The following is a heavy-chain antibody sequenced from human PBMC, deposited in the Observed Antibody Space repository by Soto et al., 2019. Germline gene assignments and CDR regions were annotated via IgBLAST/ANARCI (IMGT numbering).Heavy chain of an antibody. V-gene: IGHV4-59*01. D-gene: IGHD5-18*01. Sequence: QVHLQESGPRLVKPSETLSLTCTVSGGSISNYYWSWIRQPPGRGLEWIGHIFYSGSTNYNPALKSRVTISVDTSKSQCSLKLSSVTAADTAVYYCAKDSGYNYGYFRWFDPWGQGTLVTVSS. CDR1: GGSISNYY. CDR2: IFYSGST. J-gene: IGHJ5*02. CDR3: AKDSGYNYGYFRWFDP.